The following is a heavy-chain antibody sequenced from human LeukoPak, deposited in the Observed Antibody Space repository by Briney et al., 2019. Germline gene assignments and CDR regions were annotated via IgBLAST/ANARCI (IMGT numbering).Heavy chain of an antibody. V-gene: IGHV3-30-3*01. CDR1: GFIFSSYA. J-gene: IGHJ4*02. D-gene: IGHD5-24*01. CDR3: ARGRDGYNSIAY. CDR2: MSYDGSNK. Sequence: GRSLRLSCAASGFIFSSYAMHWVRQAPGKGLEWVAVMSYDGSNKYHADSVKGRFTISRDNSKNTLYLQMNSLRAEDTTVYYCARGRDGYNSIAYWGQGTLVTVSS.